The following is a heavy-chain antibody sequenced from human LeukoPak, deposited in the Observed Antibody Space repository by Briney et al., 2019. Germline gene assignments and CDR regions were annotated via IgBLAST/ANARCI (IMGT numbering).Heavy chain of an antibody. D-gene: IGHD4-11*01. CDR1: GGSFSGYY. Sequence: SVTLSLTCAVYGGSFSGYYWSWIRQPPGKGLEWIGEINHSGSTNYNPSLKSRVTISVDTSKNQFSLKLSSVTAADTAVYYCARAGTVTFDYWGQGTLVSVSS. CDR3: ARAGTVTFDY. CDR2: INHSGST. J-gene: IGHJ4*02. V-gene: IGHV4-34*01.